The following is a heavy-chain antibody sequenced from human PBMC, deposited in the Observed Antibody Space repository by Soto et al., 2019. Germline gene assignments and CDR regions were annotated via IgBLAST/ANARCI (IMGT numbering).Heavy chain of an antibody. CDR3: ARSQGSSTSLEIYYYYYYGMDV. Sequence: QVQLVQSGAEVKKPGSSVKVSCKASGGTFGSYAISWVRQAPGQGLEWMGGIIPIPGTANYAQKFQGRVTIASDKSTSTAYMELRSLRSEDTAVYYCARSQGSSTSLEIYYYYYYGMDVWGQGTTVTVSS. D-gene: IGHD2-2*01. J-gene: IGHJ6*02. CDR2: IIPIPGTA. V-gene: IGHV1-69*06. CDR1: GGTFGSYA.